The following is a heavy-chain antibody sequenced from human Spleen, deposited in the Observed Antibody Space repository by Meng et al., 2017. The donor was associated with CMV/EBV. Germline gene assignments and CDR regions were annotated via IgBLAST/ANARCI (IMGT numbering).Heavy chain of an antibody. CDR1: GFTFSTYA. J-gene: IGHJ4*02. V-gene: IGHV3-23*01. CDR2: ISGSGGNT. D-gene: IGHD3-22*01. CDR3: ARVHYYDSSGYSH. Sequence: GGSLRLSCAASGFTFSTYAMSWVRQAPGKGLEWVSGISGSGGNTKYADSVKGRFTNSRDNSKNTLYLQMNSLRAEDTAVYYCARVHYYDSSGYSHWGQGTLVTVSS.